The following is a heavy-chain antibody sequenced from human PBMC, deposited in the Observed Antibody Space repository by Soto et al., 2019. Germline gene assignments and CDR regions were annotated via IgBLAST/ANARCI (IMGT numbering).Heavy chain of an antibody. D-gene: IGHD6-25*01. Sequence: PSETLSLTCTVSGGSLSSYYWTWLRQSPGKGLEWIGYVYFSGNTNYNPSLKSRVTISIDTSKNQFSLRLASVTAADTSFYDCGSVKPSGYVLSWGQGTLVTVSS. CDR1: GGSLSSYY. V-gene: IGHV4-59*01. CDR3: GSVKPSGYVLS. CDR2: VYFSGNT. J-gene: IGHJ5*02.